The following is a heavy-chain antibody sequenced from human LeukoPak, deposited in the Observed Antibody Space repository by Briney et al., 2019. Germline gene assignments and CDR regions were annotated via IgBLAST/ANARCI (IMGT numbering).Heavy chain of an antibody. D-gene: IGHD2-15*01. CDR1: GFTFSSYG. CDR2: ISGSGVST. J-gene: IGHJ4*02. V-gene: IGHV3-23*01. CDR3: AKGVGYCSGGSCQQFDY. Sequence: GGSLRLSCAASGFTFSSYGMSWVRQAPGKGLEWVSAISGSGVSTYYADSVKGRFTISRDNSKNTLYLQMNSLRAEDTAVYYCAKGVGYCSGGSCQQFDYWGQGTLVTVSS.